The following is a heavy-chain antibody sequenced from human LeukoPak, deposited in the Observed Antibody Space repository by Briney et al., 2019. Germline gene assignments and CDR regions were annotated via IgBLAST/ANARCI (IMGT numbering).Heavy chain of an antibody. CDR1: GFTFSSYW. J-gene: IGHJ6*03. V-gene: IGHV3-7*01. D-gene: IGHD6-19*01. Sequence: GGSLRLSCAASGFTFSSYWMSWVRQAPGKGLEWVANIKQDGSEKYYVDSVKGRFTISRDNAKNSLYLQMNSLRAEDTAVYYCARDRAVAGLGARGYYYMDVWGKGTTVTVSS. CDR2: IKQDGSEK. CDR3: ARDRAVAGLGARGYYYMDV.